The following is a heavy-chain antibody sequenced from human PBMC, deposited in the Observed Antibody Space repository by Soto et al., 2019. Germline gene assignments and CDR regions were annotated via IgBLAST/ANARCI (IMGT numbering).Heavy chain of an antibody. D-gene: IGHD2-15*01. CDR1: GYTFTSYY. V-gene: IGHV1-46*01. J-gene: IGHJ4*02. Sequence: QVQLVQSGAEVKKPGASVKVSCKASGYTFTSYYMHWVRQAPGQGLEWLGIINPSGGSTSYAQKFQGRVTMTRDTSTSTVYMELSSLRSEDTAVYYCARENDGRVAATLSPGACFGYWGQGTLVTVSS. CDR2: INPSGGST. CDR3: ARENDGRVAATLSPGACFGY.